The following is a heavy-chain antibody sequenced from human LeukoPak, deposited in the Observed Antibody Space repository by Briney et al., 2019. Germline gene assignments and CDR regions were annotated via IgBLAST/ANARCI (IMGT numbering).Heavy chain of an antibody. CDR2: IYSGGST. Sequence: PGGSLRLSCAASGFTVSSNYMSWVRQAPGKGLEWVSVIYSGGSTYYADSVKGRFTISRDNSKNTLYLQMNSLRAEDTAVYYCASVRFLEWFIFDYWGQGTLVTVSS. CDR1: GFTVSSNY. D-gene: IGHD3-3*01. V-gene: IGHV3-66*01. J-gene: IGHJ4*02. CDR3: ASVRFLEWFIFDY.